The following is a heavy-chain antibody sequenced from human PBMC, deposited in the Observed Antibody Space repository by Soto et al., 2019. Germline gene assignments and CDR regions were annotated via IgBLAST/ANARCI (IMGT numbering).Heavy chain of an antibody. V-gene: IGHV4-34*01. Sequence: SETLSLTCAVYGGSFSGYYWTWIRQPPGTGLEWIGEINHSGSTNYNPSLKSRVTISVDTSKNQFSLKLSSVTAADTAVYYCARSVVVPAAILYFDYWGQGTLVTVSS. J-gene: IGHJ4*02. CDR2: INHSGST. CDR3: ARSVVVPAAILYFDY. D-gene: IGHD2-2*01. CDR1: GGSFSGYY.